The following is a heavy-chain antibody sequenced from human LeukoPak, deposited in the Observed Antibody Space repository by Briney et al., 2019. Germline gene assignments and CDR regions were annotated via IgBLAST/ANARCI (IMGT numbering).Heavy chain of an antibody. CDR2: IYHSGST. CDR1: GGSISSSNW. J-gene: IGHJ4*02. Sequence: SGTLSLTCAVSGGSISSSNWWSWVRPPPGKGLEWIGEIYHSGSTNYNPSLKSRVTISVDKSKNQFSLKLSSVTAADTAVYYCARGSIAAGWYYFDYWGQGTLVTVSS. V-gene: IGHV4-4*02. CDR3: ARGSIAAGWYYFDY. D-gene: IGHD6-13*01.